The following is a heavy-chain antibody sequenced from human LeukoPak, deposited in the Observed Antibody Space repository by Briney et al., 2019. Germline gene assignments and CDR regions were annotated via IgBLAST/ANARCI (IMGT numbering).Heavy chain of an antibody. CDR3: ARAIQYYDILTGYLYYFDY. Sequence: ASVKVSCKASGYTFSGYYMHWVRQAPGQGLEWMGWINPNSGGTNYAQKFQGRDTMTRDTSISTAYMELSRLRSDDTAVYYCARAIQYYDILTGYLYYFDYWGQGTLVTVSS. D-gene: IGHD3-9*01. V-gene: IGHV1-2*02. CDR1: GYTFSGYY. J-gene: IGHJ4*02. CDR2: INPNSGGT.